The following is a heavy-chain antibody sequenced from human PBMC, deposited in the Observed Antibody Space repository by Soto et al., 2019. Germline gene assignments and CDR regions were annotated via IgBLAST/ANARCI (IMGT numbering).Heavy chain of an antibody. CDR2: IGSSGTYI. V-gene: IGHV3-21*01. J-gene: IGHJ6*03. CDR1: GFTFSSYA. CDR3: ARWAFCSVCSCSKFYYYMDV. D-gene: IGHD2-15*01. Sequence: EVQLVESGGGLVKPGGSLRLSCAASGFTFSSYAMNWVRQAPGKGLEWLSPIGSSGTYIYYADSVKGRFTISRDNAKNSLYLQMNSLRAEDTAVYFCARWAFCSVCSCSKFYYYMDVWGKGTTVTVSS.